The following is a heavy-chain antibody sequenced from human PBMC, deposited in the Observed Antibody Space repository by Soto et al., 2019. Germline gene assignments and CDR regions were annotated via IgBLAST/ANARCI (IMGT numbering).Heavy chain of an antibody. CDR2: INPNSGGT. J-gene: IGHJ3*02. CDR3: SRGYNWNDGRGNAFDI. V-gene: IGHV1-2*04. CDR1: GYTFTGYY. D-gene: IGHD1-1*01. Sequence: ASVKVSCKASGYTFTGYYMHWVRQAPGQGLEWMGWINPNSGGTNYAQKFQGWVTMTRDPSISTAYMELSRLRSDDTAVYYCSRGYNWNDGRGNAFDIWGQGTMVTVSS.